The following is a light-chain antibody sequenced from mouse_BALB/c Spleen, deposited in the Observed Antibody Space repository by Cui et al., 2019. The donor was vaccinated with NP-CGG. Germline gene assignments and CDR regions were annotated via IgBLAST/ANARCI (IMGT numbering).Light chain of an antibody. CDR2: GTN. CDR3: ALWYSNHWV. Sequence: QAVVTQESALTTSPGETVTLTCRSSTGAVTISHYANLVQEKPDHLFTGLIGGTNNRAPGVPARFSGSLIGDKAALTITGAQTEDEAIYFCALWYSNHWVFGGGTKLTVL. V-gene: IGLV1*01. J-gene: IGLJ1*01. CDR1: TGAVTISHY.